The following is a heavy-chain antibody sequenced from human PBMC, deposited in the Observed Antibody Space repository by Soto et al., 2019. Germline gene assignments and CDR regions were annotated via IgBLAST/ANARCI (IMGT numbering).Heavy chain of an antibody. CDR1: GFTVSSSA. D-gene: IGHD3-3*01. CDR3: AKGPTIFGVIISYSYYYGMDV. J-gene: IGHJ6*02. V-gene: IGHV3-23*01. CDR2: ISGSGTTT. Sequence: QPGGSLRLSCAASGFTVSSSAMSWVRQAPGKGLEWVSAISGSGTTTYYADSVKGRFTISRDNSKNMVYVQMNSLRVEDTALYFCAKGPTIFGVIISYSYYYGMDVWGHGTTVTVSS.